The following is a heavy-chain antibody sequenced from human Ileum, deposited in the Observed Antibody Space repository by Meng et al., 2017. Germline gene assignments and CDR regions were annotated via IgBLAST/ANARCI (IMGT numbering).Heavy chain of an antibody. CDR1: GGSISSGTW. CDR2: FHPGSGA. V-gene: IGHV4-4*02. J-gene: IGHJ4*02. Sequence: QVHLQESGHGLVKPSGTLSLTCAVSGGSISSGTWWSWVRQPPGKGLQWIGEFHPGSGATYNPSLKARVTISVDTSMQQFSLQLTSVTAADTAVYYCAKNGAYCLESWGQGTLVTVSS. CDR3: AKNGAYCLES. D-gene: IGHD2-21*01.